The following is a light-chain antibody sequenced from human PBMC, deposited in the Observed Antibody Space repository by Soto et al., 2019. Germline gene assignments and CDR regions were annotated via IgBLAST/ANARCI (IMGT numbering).Light chain of an antibody. CDR1: QRVSSN. J-gene: IGKJ1*01. V-gene: IGKV3-15*01. CDR2: GAS. CDR3: QQYNNWRQT. Sequence: IVMTQSPATLSVSPGERATLSCRASQRVSSNVAWYQQKPGQAPRPLLYGASARATGVPARFSGSGSGTQFTLTISSLQSEDFAVYYCQQYNNWRQTFGQGTKVDIK.